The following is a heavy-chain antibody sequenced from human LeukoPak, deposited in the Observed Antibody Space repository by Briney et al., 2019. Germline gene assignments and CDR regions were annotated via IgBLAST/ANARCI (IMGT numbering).Heavy chain of an antibody. D-gene: IGHD4/OR15-4a*01. CDR1: GFTFSNAW. Sequence: GGSLRLSCAASGFTFSNAWMSWVRQAPGKGPEWVSGINWNGGSTGYADSVKGRFTISRDNAKNSLYLQMNSLRAEDTALYYCARGFDYEFLDAFDIWGQGTIVTVSS. J-gene: IGHJ3*02. CDR2: INWNGGST. CDR3: ARGFDYEFLDAFDI. V-gene: IGHV3-20*04.